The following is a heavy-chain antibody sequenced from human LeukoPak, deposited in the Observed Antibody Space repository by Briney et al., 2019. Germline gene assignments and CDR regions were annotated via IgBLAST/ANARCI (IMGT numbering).Heavy chain of an antibody. CDR1: GFTFSSYG. V-gene: IGHV3-30*03. J-gene: IGHJ5*02. D-gene: IGHD2-2*01. CDR2: ISYDGSNK. Sequence: GGSLRLSCAASGFTFSSYGMHWVRQAPGKGLEWVAVISYDGSNKYYADSVKGRFTISRDNSKNTLYLQMNSLRAEDTAVYYCARVWVSCSSTSCYLSNWFDPWGQGTLVTVSS. CDR3: ARVWVSCSSTSCYLSNWFDP.